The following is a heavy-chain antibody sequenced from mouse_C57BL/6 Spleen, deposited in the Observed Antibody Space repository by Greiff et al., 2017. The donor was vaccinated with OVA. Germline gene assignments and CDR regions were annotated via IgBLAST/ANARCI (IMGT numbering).Heavy chain of an antibody. Sequence: QVQLQQPGAELVMPGASVKLSCKASGYTFTSYWMHWVKQRPGQGLEWIGEIDPSDSYTNYNQKFKGKSTLTVDKSSSTAYMQLSSLTSEDSAVYYYSGPSGGGDGYFDVWGTGTTLTVSS. CDR2: IDPSDSYT. CDR1: GYTFTSYW. J-gene: IGHJ1*03. D-gene: IGHD3-1*01. V-gene: IGHV1-69*01. CDR3: SGPSGGGDGYFDV.